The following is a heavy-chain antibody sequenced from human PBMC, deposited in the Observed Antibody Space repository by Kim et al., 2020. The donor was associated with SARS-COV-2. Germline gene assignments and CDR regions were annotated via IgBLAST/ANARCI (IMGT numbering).Heavy chain of an antibody. V-gene: IGHV1-18*01. J-gene: IGHJ6*03. CDR3: ARDKGHGSGSPPSYYYYYSMDV. CDR2: ISAYNGNT. Sequence: ASVKVSCKASGYTFTSYGISWVRQAPGQGLEWMGWISAYNGNTNYAQKLQGRVTMTTNTSTSTAYMELRSLRSDDTAVYYCARDKGHGSGSPPSYYYYYSMDVGGKVTTVTVS. CDR1: GYTFTSYG. D-gene: IGHD3-10*01.